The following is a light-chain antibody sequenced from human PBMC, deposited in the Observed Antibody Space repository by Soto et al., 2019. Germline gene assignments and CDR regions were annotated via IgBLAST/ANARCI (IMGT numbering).Light chain of an antibody. Sequence: QSALTQPASVTGSPGQSITISCTGTTSDVDYNRVSWYQQYPGTAPKLMINEVSNRPSGVSTRFSGSKSGNTASLTISGLQAEDEADYYCTSYTSSSSVLFGGGTQLTVL. J-gene: IGLJ2*01. CDR1: TSDVDYNR. CDR3: TSYTSSSSVL. CDR2: EVS. V-gene: IGLV2-14*03.